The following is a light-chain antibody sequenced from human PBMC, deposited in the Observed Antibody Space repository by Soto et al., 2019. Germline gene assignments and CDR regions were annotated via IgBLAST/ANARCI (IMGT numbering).Light chain of an antibody. Sequence: QSVLTQPPSVSGAPGQRVTISCTGSSSNIGAGYDVHWYQQLPGTAPKLLICGNSNRPSGVPDRFSGSKSGTSASLAITGLGSGGGSDYYCQSYDSSLSGVVFGGGTQLTVL. V-gene: IGLV1-40*01. CDR3: QSYDSSLSGVV. J-gene: IGLJ2*01. CDR1: SSNIGAGYD. CDR2: GNS.